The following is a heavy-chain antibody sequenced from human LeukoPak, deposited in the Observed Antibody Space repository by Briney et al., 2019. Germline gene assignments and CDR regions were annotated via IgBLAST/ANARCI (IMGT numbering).Heavy chain of an antibody. J-gene: IGHJ5*02. CDR3: ARTISGAWFDP. D-gene: IGHD3-10*01. CDR1: GGSISNHY. Sequence: PSETLSLTCTVSGGSISNHYWSWIRQPPGNGLEWIGYIYYTGSTNYNPSLASRATISVDTSKNQFSLKLTSVTAADTAVYYCARTISGAWFDPWGQGTLVTVSS. V-gene: IGHV4-59*11. CDR2: IYYTGST.